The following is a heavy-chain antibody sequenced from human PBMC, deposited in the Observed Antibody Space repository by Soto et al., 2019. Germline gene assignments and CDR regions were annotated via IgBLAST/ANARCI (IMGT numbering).Heavy chain of an antibody. D-gene: IGHD4-17*01. J-gene: IGHJ3*02. Sequence: QVQLVQSGAEVKKPGSSVRVSCKASGGVFSSYTINWLRQAPGQGLEWMGRIIPVLDKPNYAQKFQGRVTISADKSTNTAYMELSSLTSEDTAVYFCAKPGDYNDHDAFDIWGQGTRVTVSS. V-gene: IGHV1-69*02. CDR2: IIPVLDKP. CDR1: GGVFSSYT. CDR3: AKPGDYNDHDAFDI.